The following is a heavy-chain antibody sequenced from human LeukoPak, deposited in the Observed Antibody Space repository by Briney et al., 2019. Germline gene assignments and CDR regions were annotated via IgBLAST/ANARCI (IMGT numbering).Heavy chain of an antibody. CDR3: AKDLNSYGYYYYGMDV. Sequence: GGSLRLSCAASGFTFSSYAMSWVRQPPGKGLEWVSSISGSGGSTYYADSVKGRFTISRDNSKNTLYLQMNSLRAEDTAVYYCAKDLNSYGYYYYGMDVWGQGTTVTVSS. V-gene: IGHV3-23*01. J-gene: IGHJ6*02. D-gene: IGHD5-18*01. CDR1: GFTFSSYA. CDR2: ISGSGGST.